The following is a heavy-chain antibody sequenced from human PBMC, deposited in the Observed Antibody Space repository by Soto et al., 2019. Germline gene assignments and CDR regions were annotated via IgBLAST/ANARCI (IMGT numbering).Heavy chain of an antibody. CDR2: IYFTGTI. CDR3: ARFNYGRPNWFDS. Sequence: QVQLQESGPGLLKPSETLSLICSVSGGSMSGYYWGWVRQPPGKRLEWIGHIYFTGTINYNPSLGTRVTVAIDTSRNQFSLNLTSVTAADTALYFCARFNYGRPNWFDSWGQGRLVTVSS. D-gene: IGHD1-26*01. CDR1: GGSMSGYY. J-gene: IGHJ5*01. V-gene: IGHV4-59*01.